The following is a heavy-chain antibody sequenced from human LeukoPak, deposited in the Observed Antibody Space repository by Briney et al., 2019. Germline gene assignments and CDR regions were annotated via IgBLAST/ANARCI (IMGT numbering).Heavy chain of an antibody. CDR1: GFTFSSYW. CDR2: IKQDGSEK. Sequence: PGGSLRLSCAASGFTFSSYWMSWVRQAPGKGLEWVANIKQDGSEKYYVDSVKGRFTISRDNAKNSLYLQMNSLRAEDTAVYYCARVRRYSSGWSDYFDYWGQGTLVTVSS. V-gene: IGHV3-7*01. CDR3: ARVRRYSSGWSDYFDY. J-gene: IGHJ4*02. D-gene: IGHD6-19*01.